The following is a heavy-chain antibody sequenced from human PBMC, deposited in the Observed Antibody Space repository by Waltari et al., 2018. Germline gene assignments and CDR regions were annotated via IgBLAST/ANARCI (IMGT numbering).Heavy chain of an antibody. CDR2: ISGSGGST. J-gene: IGHJ4*02. CDR3: AKAPVVVVAAEGDY. CDR1: GFTFSSYA. Sequence: EVQLLESGGGLVQPGGSLRLSWSASGFTFSSYAMSWVRQAPGKGLEWVSAISGSGGSTYYADSVKGRFTISRDNSKNTLYLQMNSLRAEDTAVYYCAKAPVVVVAAEGDYWGQGTLVTVSS. V-gene: IGHV3-23*01. D-gene: IGHD2-15*01.